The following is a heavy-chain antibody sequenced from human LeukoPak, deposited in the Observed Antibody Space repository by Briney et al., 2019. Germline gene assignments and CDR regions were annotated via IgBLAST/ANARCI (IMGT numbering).Heavy chain of an antibody. D-gene: IGHD2-15*01. CDR2: IYHSGST. CDR1: GYSISSGYY. V-gene: IGHV4-38-2*02. Sequence: SETLSLTCTVSGYSISSGYYWGWIRQPPGNGLEWIGSIYHSGSTYYNPSLKSRVTISVDTSKNQFSLKLSSVTAADTAVYYCARRDRGLNAFDIWGQGTMVTVSS. CDR3: ARRDRGLNAFDI. J-gene: IGHJ3*02.